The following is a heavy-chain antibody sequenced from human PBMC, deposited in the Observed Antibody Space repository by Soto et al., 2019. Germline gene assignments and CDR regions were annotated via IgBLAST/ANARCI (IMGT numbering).Heavy chain of an antibody. D-gene: IGHD6-13*01. CDR3: ARVGYSSSWYVALDI. V-gene: IGHV1-2*04. Sequence: GASVKVSCKASGYTFTNFGISWVRQAPGQGLEWMGWINPNSGGTNYAQKFQGWVTMTRDTSISTAYMELSRLRSDDTAVYYCARVGYSSSWYVALDIWGQGTMVTVSS. J-gene: IGHJ3*02. CDR1: GYTFTNFG. CDR2: INPNSGGT.